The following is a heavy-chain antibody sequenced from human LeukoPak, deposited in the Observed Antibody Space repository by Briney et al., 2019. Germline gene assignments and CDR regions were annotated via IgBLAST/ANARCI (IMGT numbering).Heavy chain of an antibody. CDR2: IYSGGST. Sequence: GGSLRLSCAASGFTVSSNYMSWVRQAPGKGLEWVSVIYSGGSTYYADSVKGRFTFSRDNSKNTLYLQMNSLRAEDTAVYYCARATGGDYASYAFDIWGQGTMVTVSS. V-gene: IGHV3-66*01. CDR3: ARATGGDYASYAFDI. CDR1: GFTVSSNY. D-gene: IGHD4-17*01. J-gene: IGHJ3*02.